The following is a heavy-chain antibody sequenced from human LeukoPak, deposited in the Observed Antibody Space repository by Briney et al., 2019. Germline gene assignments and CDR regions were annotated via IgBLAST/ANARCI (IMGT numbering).Heavy chain of an antibody. V-gene: IGHV5-51*01. CDR3: GRQGYGSNWMDASDI. CDR1: GYSFTTSW. Sequence: GESLQISCKGSGYSFTTSWIAWVRPLPGQGLGWMGIIYPGDSDTRYNPSFRGQVTISADKSISTAFLQWTGLQASDNAMYYCGRQGYGSNWMDASDIWGQGTMVTVSS. CDR2: IYPGDSDT. J-gene: IGHJ3*02. D-gene: IGHD4-23*01.